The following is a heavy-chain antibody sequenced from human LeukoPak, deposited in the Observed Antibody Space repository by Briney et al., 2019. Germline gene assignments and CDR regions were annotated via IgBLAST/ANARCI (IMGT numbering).Heavy chain of an antibody. V-gene: IGHV3-66*02. CDR3: AKDLYSTVVPAALYNWFDP. CDR2: IYSGGST. CDR1: GFTVSSNY. J-gene: IGHJ5*02. Sequence: GGSLRLSCAASGFTVSSNYMSWVRQAPGKGLEWVSVIYSGGSTYYADSVKGRFTISRDNSKNTLYLQMNSLRAEDTAVYYCAKDLYSTVVPAALYNWFDPWGQGTLVTVSS. D-gene: IGHD2-2*01.